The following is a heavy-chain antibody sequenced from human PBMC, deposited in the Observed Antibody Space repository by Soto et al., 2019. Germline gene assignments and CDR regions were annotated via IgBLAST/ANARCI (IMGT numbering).Heavy chain of an antibody. CDR1: GDSISSDSYY. V-gene: IGHV4-39*01. Sequence: SETLSLTCTVSGDSISSDSYYWGWIRQPPGKGLECIGSVYYSGRTYYNPSLESRVTISVDTSKSQFSLNLRSVTAADTAVHYCARQSSGYTYGGGFDYWGQGTLVTSPQ. J-gene: IGHJ4*02. D-gene: IGHD5-18*01. CDR2: VYYSGRT. CDR3: ARQSSGYTYGGGFDY.